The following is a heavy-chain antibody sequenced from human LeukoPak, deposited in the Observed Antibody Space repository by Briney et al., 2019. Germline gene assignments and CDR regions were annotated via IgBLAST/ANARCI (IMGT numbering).Heavy chain of an antibody. V-gene: IGHV3-30*02. J-gene: IGHJ4*02. Sequence: GGSLRLSCAASGFTFSRYGMHWVRQAPGKGLECVAFIRYDESDKKYKDSVKGRFTVSKDNSKNTVSLQMHSLRVEDTAVYFCATYYYASGNYYNYIYYWGQGALVTVSS. CDR3: ATYYYASGNYYNYIYY. CDR2: IRYDESDK. D-gene: IGHD3-10*01. CDR1: GFTFSRYG.